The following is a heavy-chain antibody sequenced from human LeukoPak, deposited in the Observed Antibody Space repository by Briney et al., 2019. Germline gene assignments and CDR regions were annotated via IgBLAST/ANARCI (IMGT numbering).Heavy chain of an antibody. CDR3: ERETAYDILTGYHFDY. CDR1: GFTFSSYA. Sequence: GRSLRLSCAASGFTFSSYAMHWVRQAPGKGLERVAVISYDGSNKYYADSVKGRFTISRDNSKNTLYLQMNSLRAEDTAVFFCERETAYDILTGYHFDYWGQGTLVTVSS. J-gene: IGHJ4*02. CDR2: ISYDGSNK. V-gene: IGHV3-30-3*01. D-gene: IGHD3-9*01.